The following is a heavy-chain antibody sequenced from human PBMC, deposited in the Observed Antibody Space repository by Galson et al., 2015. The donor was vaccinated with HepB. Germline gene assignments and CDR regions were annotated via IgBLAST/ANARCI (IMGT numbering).Heavy chain of an antibody. V-gene: IGHV3-33*01. Sequence: SLRLSCAASGFTFSSYGMHWVRQAPGKGLEWVAVIWYDGSNKYYADSVKGRFTISRDNSKNTLYLQMNSLRAEDTAVYYCARVGWYYYGSGSYYNWFDPWGQGTLVTVSS. CDR3: ARVGWYYYGSGSYYNWFDP. D-gene: IGHD3-10*01. CDR2: IWYDGSNK. CDR1: GFTFSSYG. J-gene: IGHJ5*02.